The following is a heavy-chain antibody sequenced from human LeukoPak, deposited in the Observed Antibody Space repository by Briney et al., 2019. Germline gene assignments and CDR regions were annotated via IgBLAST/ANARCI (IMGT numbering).Heavy chain of an antibody. CDR3: ARGSDSSSWYSPSDY. CDR1: GYTFTGYY. Sequence: ASVTVSCKASGYTFTGYYMHWVRQAPGQGLEWMGWINPNSGATNSAQKFQGRATINRDTSISTAYMELSRLRSDDTAVYYCARGSDSSSWYSPSDYWGQGTLVTVSS. J-gene: IGHJ4*02. V-gene: IGHV1-2*02. CDR2: INPNSGAT. D-gene: IGHD6-13*01.